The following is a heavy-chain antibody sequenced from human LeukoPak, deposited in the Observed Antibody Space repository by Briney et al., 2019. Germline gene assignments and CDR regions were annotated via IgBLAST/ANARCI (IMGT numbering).Heavy chain of an antibody. CDR1: RFTFSTYT. J-gene: IGHJ4*02. CDR2: ISYSSSNT. CDR3: ATNYGSGSGY. V-gene: IGHV3-21*01. Sequence: GGSLRLSCAASRFTFSTYTMNWVRQAPGKGLEWVSSISYSSSNTYYADSVKGRFTISRDNAKNPLYLQMNSLRAEDTAVYYCATNYGSGSGYWGQGALVTVSS. D-gene: IGHD3-10*01.